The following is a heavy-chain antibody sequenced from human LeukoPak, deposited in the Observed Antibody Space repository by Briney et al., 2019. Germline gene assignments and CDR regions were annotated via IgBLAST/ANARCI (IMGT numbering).Heavy chain of an antibody. CDR1: GFTVSSNY. CDR3: ARETGPNWFDP. CDR2: IYSGGST. J-gene: IGHJ5*02. V-gene: IGHV3-66*01. Sequence: GGSPRLSCAASGFTVSSNYMSWVRQAPGKGLEWVSVIYSGGSTYYADSVKGRFTISRDNSKNTLYLQMNSLRAEDTAVYYCARETGPNWFDPWGQGTLVTVSS.